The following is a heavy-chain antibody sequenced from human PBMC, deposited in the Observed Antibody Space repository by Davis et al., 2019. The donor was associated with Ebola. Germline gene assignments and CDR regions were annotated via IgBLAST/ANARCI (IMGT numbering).Heavy chain of an antibody. D-gene: IGHD2/OR15-2a*01. CDR1: GLTFTSYG. J-gene: IGHJ4*02. CDR2: LNSRGENI. CDR3: ATDADFDEDFDY. Sequence: PGGSLRLSCAVSGLTFTSYGFTWVRQAPGKGLEWISHLNSRGENILYADSVKGRFTISRDDSKDSLYLQMDSLRDEDTAVYYCATDADFDEDFDYWGQGTLVTVS. V-gene: IGHV3-48*02.